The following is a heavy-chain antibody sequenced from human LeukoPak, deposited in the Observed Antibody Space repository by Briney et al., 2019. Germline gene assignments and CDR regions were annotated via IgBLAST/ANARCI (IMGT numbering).Heavy chain of an antibody. J-gene: IGHJ4*02. D-gene: IGHD3-22*01. V-gene: IGHV3-30*03. CDR2: ISYDGSNK. Sequence: GGSLRLSCAASGFTFSSYGMHWVRQAPGKGLEWVAVISYDGSNKYYADSVKGRFTISRDNAKNSLYLQMNSLRAEDTAVYYCARDPLYYDSSGYSYWGQGTLVTVSS. CDR3: ARDPLYYDSSGYSY. CDR1: GFTFSSYG.